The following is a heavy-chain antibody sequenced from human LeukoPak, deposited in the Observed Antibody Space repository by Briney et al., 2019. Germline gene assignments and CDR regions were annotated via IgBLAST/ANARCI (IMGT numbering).Heavy chain of an antibody. Sequence: SETLSLTCTVSGGSITSYYWSWIRQPAGKGLEWIGRIYSSGSTNYNPSLKGRVTMSADTSKNQFSLKLTSLTAADTAVYYCAGFSYEVFDYWGQGTLVTVSS. CDR3: AGFSYEVFDY. J-gene: IGHJ4*02. V-gene: IGHV4-4*07. CDR1: GGSITSYY. CDR2: IYSSGST. D-gene: IGHD3-3*01.